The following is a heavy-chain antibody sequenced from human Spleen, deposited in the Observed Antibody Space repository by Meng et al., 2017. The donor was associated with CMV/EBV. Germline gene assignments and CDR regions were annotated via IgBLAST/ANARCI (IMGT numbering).Heavy chain of an antibody. CDR2: ITSDGTPT. Sequence: ASGFLFSDYYMSWIRQTPGKGPECLAYITSDGTPTYHADSVKGRFTISRDNAKNSLYLQLSSLSAEDTAVYYCARVLALTIFGWFDPWGQGTLVTVSS. J-gene: IGHJ5*02. CDR1: GFLFSDYY. D-gene: IGHD3-3*01. V-gene: IGHV3-11*04. CDR3: ARVLALTIFGWFDP.